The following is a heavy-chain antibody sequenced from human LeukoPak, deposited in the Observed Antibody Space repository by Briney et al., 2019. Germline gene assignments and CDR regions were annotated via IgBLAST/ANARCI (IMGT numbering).Heavy chain of an antibody. CDR3: ARVLRYCSGGNCYSGGLGYMDV. CDR1: GFTFSSYA. J-gene: IGHJ6*03. CDR2: IRYDGGNK. D-gene: IGHD2-15*01. V-gene: IGHV3-30*02. Sequence: PGGSLRLSCAASGFTFSSYAMHWVRQAPGKGLEWVAFIRYDGGNKYYADSVRGGFTISRDNANNSLFLQMNSLRAEDTAVYYCARVLRYCSGGNCYSGGLGYMDVWGKGTTVTISS.